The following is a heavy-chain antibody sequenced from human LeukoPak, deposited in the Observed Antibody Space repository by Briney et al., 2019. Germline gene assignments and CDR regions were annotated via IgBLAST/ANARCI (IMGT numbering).Heavy chain of an antibody. CDR1: GFTLSTYE. CDR2: INRDGGII. D-gene: IGHD6-6*01. J-gene: IGHJ4*02. Sequence: GGSLRLSCAASGFTLSTYEMSWVRQAPGKGLEWVSYINRDGGIIYYADSVRGRFTISRDTAKNSLDLQMNSLGVEDTAIYYCARRDHIAGRLDYWGQGTLVTVSS. V-gene: IGHV3-48*03. CDR3: ARRDHIAGRLDY.